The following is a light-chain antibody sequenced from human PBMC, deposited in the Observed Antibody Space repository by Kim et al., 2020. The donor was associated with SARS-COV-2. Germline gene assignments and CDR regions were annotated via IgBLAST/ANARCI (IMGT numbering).Light chain of an antibody. CDR3: SSYAGSNILI. J-gene: IGLJ2*01. Sequence: GQSVTVSCTSSSSEIGASNHVAWYQQNPGKAPKLMIYGVSGRPSGVPDRFSGSKSGNTASLTVSGLQAEDEADYYCSSYAGSNILIFGGGTQLTVL. CDR2: GVS. V-gene: IGLV2-8*01. CDR1: SSEIGASNH.